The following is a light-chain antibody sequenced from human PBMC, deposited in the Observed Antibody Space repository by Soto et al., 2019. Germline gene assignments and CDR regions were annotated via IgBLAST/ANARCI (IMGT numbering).Light chain of an antibody. CDR1: QSISSW. CDR2: DAS. Sequence: DIEMTQSPSTVSASVGDRVTITCRASQSISSWLAWYQQKPGKAPKLLIYDASSLESGVPSRFSGSGSGTEFTLTISSLQPDDFATYYCQQYNSYSGTFGQGTKLEIK. CDR3: QQYNSYSGT. J-gene: IGKJ2*02. V-gene: IGKV1-5*01.